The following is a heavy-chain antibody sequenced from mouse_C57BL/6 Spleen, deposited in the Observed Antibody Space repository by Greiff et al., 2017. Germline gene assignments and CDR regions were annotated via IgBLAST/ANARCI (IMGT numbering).Heavy chain of an antibody. CDR3: ARYMYGSSWDYAMDY. CDR2: IDPNSGGT. V-gene: IGHV1-72*01. CDR1: GYTFTSYW. D-gene: IGHD1-1*01. J-gene: IGHJ4*01. Sequence: QVPLQQPGAELVKPGASVTLSCKASGYTFTSYWMHWVQQRPGRGLEWIGRIDPNSGGTKYNEQFKGNANLNVDKPSSTAYMQLSSLTFEDSAVYYCARYMYGSSWDYAMDYWGQGTSVTVSS.